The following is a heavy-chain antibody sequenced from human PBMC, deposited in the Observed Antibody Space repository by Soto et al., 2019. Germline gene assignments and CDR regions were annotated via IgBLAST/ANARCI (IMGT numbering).Heavy chain of an antibody. Sequence: QVQLQQWGAGLLKPSETLSLTCAVYGGSFSGYYWSWIRQPPGKGLEWIGEINHSGSTNYNPSLKSRVTISVDTSKNQFSLKLSSVTAADTAVYYCARGTRRYGDLDYWGQGTLVTVSS. CDR1: GGSFSGYY. J-gene: IGHJ4*02. D-gene: IGHD4-17*01. V-gene: IGHV4-34*01. CDR2: INHSGST. CDR3: ARGTRRYGDLDY.